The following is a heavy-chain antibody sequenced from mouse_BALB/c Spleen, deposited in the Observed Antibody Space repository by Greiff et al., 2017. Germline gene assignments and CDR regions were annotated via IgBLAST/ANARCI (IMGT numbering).Heavy chain of an antibody. CDR2: IYPGNVNT. D-gene: IGHD1-1*01. CDR1: GYTFTSYY. Sequence: QVQLQQSGPELVKPGASVRISCKASGYTFTSYYIHWVKQRPGQGLEWIGWIYPGNVNTKYNEKFKGKATLTADKSSSTAYMQLSSLTSEDSAVYFCSYGSSLWYFDVWGAGTTVTVSS. V-gene: IGHV1S56*01. J-gene: IGHJ1*01. CDR3: SYGSSLWYFDV.